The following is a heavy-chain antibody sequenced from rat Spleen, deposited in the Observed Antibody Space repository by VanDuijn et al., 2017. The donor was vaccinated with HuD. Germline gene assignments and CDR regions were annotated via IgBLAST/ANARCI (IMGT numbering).Heavy chain of an antibody. Sequence: EVQLVESGGGLVQPGRSLKLSCAASGFIFSNFDMAWVRQAPTKGLEWVASISPSGVTYYRDPVKGRFTVSRENAKSTLYFLMDSLRSEDTATYYCVRQDTSGYSNWFTYWGQGTLVTVSS. J-gene: IGHJ3*01. CDR2: ISPSGVT. V-gene: IGHV5-25*01. CDR3: VRQDTSGYSNWFTY. D-gene: IGHD4-3*01. CDR1: GFIFSNFD.